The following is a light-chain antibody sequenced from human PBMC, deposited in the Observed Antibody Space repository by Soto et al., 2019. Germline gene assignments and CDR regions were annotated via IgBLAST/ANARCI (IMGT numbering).Light chain of an antibody. CDR3: QQYNTWPWT. CDR1: QSLSSN. V-gene: IGKV3-15*01. Sequence: DTVMTQSPATLSVSPGERATVSCTASQSLSSNLAWYQQKPGQAPRLLIIGASERVTGIPARFSGSGSGTEVTLSISSLQSADFAVYYCQQYNTWPWTFGQGTKVEI. J-gene: IGKJ1*01. CDR2: GAS.